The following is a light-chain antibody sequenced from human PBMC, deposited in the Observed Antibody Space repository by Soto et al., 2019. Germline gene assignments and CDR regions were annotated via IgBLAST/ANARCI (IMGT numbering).Light chain of an antibody. CDR1: QNIGKW. CDR2: KAS. V-gene: IGKV1-5*03. J-gene: IGKJ2*01. CDR3: QQYNSKAT. Sequence: QLTQSPSTLSASVGDRVTITCRASQNIGKWLAWYQQKPGKAPNLLIYKASSLESGVPSRFSGSGSGTEFTLTISSLQPDDFATYYCQQYNSKATFGQGTKVDIK.